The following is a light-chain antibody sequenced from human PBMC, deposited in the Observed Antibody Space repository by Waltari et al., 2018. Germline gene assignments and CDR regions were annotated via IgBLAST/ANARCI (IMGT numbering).Light chain of an antibody. V-gene: IGKV3-11*01. CDR2: DAS. CDR3: QQRSSWTPHT. CDR1: QSVGTY. Sequence: IVFTQSPATLSLSPGETATLSCRASQSVGTYLAWYQQKPGQAPRLLIYDASNRATGIPDRFRGSGSGTDFTLTISSLEPEDFALYYCQQRSSWTPHTFGQGARLEIK. J-gene: IGKJ2*01.